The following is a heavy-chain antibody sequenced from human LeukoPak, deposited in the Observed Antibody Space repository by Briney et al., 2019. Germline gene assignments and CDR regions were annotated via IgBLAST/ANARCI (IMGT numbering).Heavy chain of an antibody. CDR3: ARTSRSIAVAGPFDY. V-gene: IGHV3-33*01. J-gene: IGHJ4*02. CDR2: IWYDGSNK. Sequence: PGGSLRLSCAASGFTFSSYGMHRVRQAPGKGLEWVAVIWYDGSNKYYADSVKGRFTISADKSISTAYLQWSSLKASDTAMYYCARTSRSIAVAGPFDYWGQGTLVTVSS. D-gene: IGHD6-19*01. CDR1: GFTFSSYG.